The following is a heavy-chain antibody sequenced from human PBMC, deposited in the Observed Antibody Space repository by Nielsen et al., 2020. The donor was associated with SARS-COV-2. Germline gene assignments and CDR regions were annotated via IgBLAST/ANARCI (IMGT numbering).Heavy chain of an antibody. V-gene: IGHV3-9*01. J-gene: IGHJ5*02. CDR2: ISWNSGSI. CDR3: AKFRREVPAASNWFDP. D-gene: IGHD2-2*01. CDR1: GFTFDDYA. Sequence: SLKISCAASGFTFDDYAMHWVRQAPGKGLEWVSGISWNSGSIGYADSVKGRFTISRDNSKNTLYLQMNSLRAEDTAVYYCAKFRREVPAASNWFDPWGQGTLVTVSS.